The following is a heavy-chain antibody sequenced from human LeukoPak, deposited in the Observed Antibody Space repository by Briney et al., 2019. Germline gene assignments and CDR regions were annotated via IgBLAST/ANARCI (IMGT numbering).Heavy chain of an antibody. Sequence: ASVKVSCKASGYTFTSYYMHWVRQAPGQGLEWMGIINPSGGSTSYAQKFQGRVTMTRDTSTSTVYMELSSLRSEDTAVYYCARDQLRSDPKYYYYGMDVWGQGTTVTVSS. D-gene: IGHD1-1*01. CDR3: ARDQLRSDPKYYYYGMDV. CDR1: GYTFTSYY. CDR2: INPSGGST. J-gene: IGHJ6*02. V-gene: IGHV1-46*01.